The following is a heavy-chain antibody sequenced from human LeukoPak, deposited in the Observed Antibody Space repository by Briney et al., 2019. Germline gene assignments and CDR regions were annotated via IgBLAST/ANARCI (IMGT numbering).Heavy chain of an antibody. CDR3: FGGYFSPDAFDI. J-gene: IGHJ3*02. Sequence: PSETLSLTCTVSGGSISSSSYYLGWIRQPPGKGLEWIGSIYYSGSTYYNPSLKSRVTISVDTSKNQFSLKLSSVTAADTAVYLCFGGYFSPDAFDIWGQGTMVTVSS. D-gene: IGHD3-22*01. CDR2: IYYSGST. V-gene: IGHV4-39*01. CDR1: GGSISSSSYY.